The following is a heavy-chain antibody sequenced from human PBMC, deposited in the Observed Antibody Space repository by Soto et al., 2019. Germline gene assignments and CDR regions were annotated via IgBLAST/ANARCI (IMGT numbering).Heavy chain of an antibody. CDR3: AKLGGSSGYFDDY. Sequence: QVQLVESGGGVVQPGRSLRLSCAASGFTFSSYGMHWVRQAPGKGLEWVAVISYDGSNKYYADSVKGRFTISRDNSKNTLYLQMNSLRAEDTAVHYCAKLGGSSGYFDDYWGQGTLVTVSS. CDR2: ISYDGSNK. V-gene: IGHV3-30*18. CDR1: GFTFSSYG. D-gene: IGHD3-22*01. J-gene: IGHJ4*02.